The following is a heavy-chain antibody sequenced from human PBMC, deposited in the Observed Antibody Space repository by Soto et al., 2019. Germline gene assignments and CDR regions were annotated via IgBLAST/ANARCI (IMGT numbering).Heavy chain of an antibody. D-gene: IGHD3-22*01. CDR3: ARDYSDTNGYYYFDC. V-gene: IGHV4-38-2*02. CDR2: IFHNGNA. J-gene: IGHJ4*01. CDR1: DYSISRGYY. Sequence: LSLTCSVSDYSISRGYYWGWIRQPPGKGLEWIGSIFHNGNAYYTPSLKRRVTISVDTSKKQFSLTLTSVTAADTAVYYCARDYSDTNGYYYFDCWGHGTLVTVSS.